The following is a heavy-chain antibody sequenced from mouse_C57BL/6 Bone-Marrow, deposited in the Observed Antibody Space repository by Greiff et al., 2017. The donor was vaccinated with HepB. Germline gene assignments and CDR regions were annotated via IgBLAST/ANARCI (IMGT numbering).Heavy chain of an antibody. CDR2: INPSNGGT. V-gene: IGHV1-53*01. CDR3: ARNPLRRRFPYAVDY. J-gene: IGHJ4*01. Sequence: VQLEQPGTELVKPGASVKLSCKASGYTFTSYWMHWVKQRPGQGLEWIGNINPSNGGTNYNEKFKSKATLTVDKSSSTTYMQLSSLTSEDSAVYYCARNPLRRRFPYAVDYWGQGTSVTVSS. CDR1: GYTFTSYW. D-gene: IGHD3-2*02.